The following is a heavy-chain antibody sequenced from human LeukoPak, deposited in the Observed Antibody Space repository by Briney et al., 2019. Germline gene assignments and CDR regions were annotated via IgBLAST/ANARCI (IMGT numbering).Heavy chain of an antibody. CDR1: GFTFSSYS. J-gene: IGHJ3*01. CDR2: ISSSSSTI. V-gene: IGHV3-48*01. Sequence: PGGSLRLSCAASGFTFSSYSMNWVRQAPGKGLEWVSYISSSSSTIYYADSVKGRFTISRDNAKNSLCLQMNSLRAEDTAVYYCARDRAVVAFDVWGQGTMVAVSS. CDR3: ARDRAVVAFDV. D-gene: IGHD2-21*01.